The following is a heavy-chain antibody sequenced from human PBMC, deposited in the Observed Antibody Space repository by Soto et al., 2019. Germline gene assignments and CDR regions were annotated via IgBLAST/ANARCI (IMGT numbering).Heavy chain of an antibody. CDR2: IYYSGST. Sequence: SETLCLTCTVSGGSISSYYWSWIRQPPGKGLEWIGYIYYSGSTNYNPSLKSRVTISVDPSKNQFSLRLSSVTAADTAVYYCAKSLWDTSGWKTDYWGQGTLVTVSS. CDR1: GGSISSYY. V-gene: IGHV4-59*01. CDR3: AKSLWDTSGWKTDY. J-gene: IGHJ4*02. D-gene: IGHD6-19*01.